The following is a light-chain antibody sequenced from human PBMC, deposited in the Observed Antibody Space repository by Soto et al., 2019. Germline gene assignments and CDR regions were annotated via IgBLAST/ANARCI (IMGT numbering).Light chain of an antibody. CDR1: QSMNNW. V-gene: IGKV1-5*01. CDR2: DAS. J-gene: IGKJ1*01. CDR3: QQYNSYSWT. Sequence: DIQMTQSHSTLSASVGDRVTITCRASQSMNNWLAWYQQKPGKAPKLLIYDASSLQSGVPSRFSGSGSGTEFTLTISSLQPDDFATYYCQQYNSYSWTFGQGTKVEIK.